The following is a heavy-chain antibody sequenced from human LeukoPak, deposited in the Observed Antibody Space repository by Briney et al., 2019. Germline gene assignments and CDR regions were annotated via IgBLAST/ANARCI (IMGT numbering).Heavy chain of an antibody. CDR2: ISSSSSYI. CDR1: GFTFSSYA. V-gene: IGHV3-21*01. J-gene: IGHJ4*02. CDR3: ARDSSYFCSGY. D-gene: IGHD2-15*01. Sequence: GGSLRLSCAASGFTFSSYAMSWVRQAPGKGLEWVSSISSSSSYIYYADSVKGRFTISRDNAKNSLYLQMNSLRAEDTAVYYCARDSSYFCSGYWGQGTLVTVSS.